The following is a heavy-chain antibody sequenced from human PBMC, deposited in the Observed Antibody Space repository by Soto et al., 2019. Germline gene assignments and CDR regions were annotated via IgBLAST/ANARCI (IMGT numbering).Heavy chain of an antibody. Sequence: GGSLRLSCAASGFTFSSYAMHWVRQAPGKGLEWVAVISYDGSNKYYADSVKGRFTISRDNSKNTLYLQMNSLRAEDTAVYYCARDDVVRGVINYYGMDVWGQGTTVTVSS. CDR2: ISYDGSNK. J-gene: IGHJ6*02. CDR1: GFTFSSYA. D-gene: IGHD3-10*01. V-gene: IGHV3-30-3*01. CDR3: ARDDVVRGVINYYGMDV.